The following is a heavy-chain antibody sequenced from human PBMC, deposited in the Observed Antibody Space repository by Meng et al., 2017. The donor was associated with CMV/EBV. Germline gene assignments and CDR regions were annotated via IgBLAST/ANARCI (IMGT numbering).Heavy chain of an antibody. D-gene: IGHD3-22*01. J-gene: IGHJ4*02. Sequence: GESLKISCAASGFTFSSYGMHWVRQAPGKGLEWVAFIRYDGSNKYYADSVKGRFTISRDNSKNTLYLQMNSLRAEDTAVYYCAKDLYYYDSSGPFDYWGQGTLVT. V-gene: IGHV3-30*02. CDR3: AKDLYYYDSSGPFDY. CDR1: GFTFSSYG. CDR2: IRYDGSNK.